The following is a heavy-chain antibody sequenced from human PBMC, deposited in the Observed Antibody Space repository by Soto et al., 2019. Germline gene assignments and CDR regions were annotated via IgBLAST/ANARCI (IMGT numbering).Heavy chain of an antibody. Sequence: EVQLLESGGGLVQPGGSLRLSCAASGFTFSSYAMSWVRQAPGKGLEWVSVIIGSGGSTYYADSVKGRFTISRDNSKNTLYLQMNSLKTDDTAVYYCAKAPKAVWFGEKYYFDYWGQGTLVTVSS. V-gene: IGHV3-23*01. CDR1: GFTFSSYA. CDR3: AKAPKAVWFGEKYYFDY. CDR2: IIGSGGST. J-gene: IGHJ4*02. D-gene: IGHD3-10*01.